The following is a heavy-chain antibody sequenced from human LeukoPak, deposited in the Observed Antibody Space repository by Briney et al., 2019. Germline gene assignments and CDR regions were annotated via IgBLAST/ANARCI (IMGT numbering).Heavy chain of an antibody. CDR1: GGSISSYY. Sequence: PSETLSLTCTVSGGSISSYYWSWLRQPPGKGLEWIGYIYYSGSTNYNPSLKSRVTISVDTSKNQFSLKLSSVTAADTAVYYCARESYGDIDYWGQGTLVTVSS. CDR3: ARESYGDIDY. D-gene: IGHD4-17*01. CDR2: IYYSGST. J-gene: IGHJ4*02. V-gene: IGHV4-59*01.